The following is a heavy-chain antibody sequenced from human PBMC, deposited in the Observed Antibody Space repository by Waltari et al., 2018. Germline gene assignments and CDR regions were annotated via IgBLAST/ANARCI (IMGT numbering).Heavy chain of an antibody. J-gene: IGHJ4*02. CDR2: ISYDGSNK. D-gene: IGHD6-13*01. CDR3: AKVRGIAAAGNFIDY. CDR1: AFTFSSYG. Sequence: QVQLVESGGGVVQPGRSLRLSCAASAFTFSSYGLNWVRQAPGKGLEWVAVISYDGSNKYYADSVKGRFTISRDNSKNTLYLQMNSLRAEDTAVYYCAKVRGIAAAGNFIDYWGQGTLVTVSS. V-gene: IGHV3-30*18.